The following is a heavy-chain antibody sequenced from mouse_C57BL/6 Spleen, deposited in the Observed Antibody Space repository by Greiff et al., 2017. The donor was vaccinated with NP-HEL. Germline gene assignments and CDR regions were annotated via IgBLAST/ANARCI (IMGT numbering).Heavy chain of an antibody. CDR3: ARLVEDWYFDV. CDR1: GFTFSDYY. Sequence: EVMLVESGGGLVQPGGSLKLSCAASGFTFSDYYMYWVRQTPEKRLEWVAYISNGGGSTYYPDTVKGRFTISRDNAKNTLYLQMSRLKSEDTAMYYCARLVEDWYFDVWGTGTTVTVSS. CDR2: ISNGGGST. V-gene: IGHV5-12*01. J-gene: IGHJ1*03.